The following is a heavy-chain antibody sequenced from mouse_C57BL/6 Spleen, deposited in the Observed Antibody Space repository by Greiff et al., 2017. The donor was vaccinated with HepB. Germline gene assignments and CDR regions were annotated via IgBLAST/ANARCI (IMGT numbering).Heavy chain of an antibody. CDR3: TRERDDYDEYYFDY. CDR2: ISSGGDYI. CDR1: GFTFSSYA. J-gene: IGHJ2*01. V-gene: IGHV5-9-1*02. Sequence: EVKLVESGEGLVKPGGSLKLSCAASGFTFSSYAMSWVRQTPEKRLEWVAYISSGGDYIYYADTVKGRFTISRDNARNTLYLQMSSLKSEDTAMYYCTRERDDYDEYYFDYWGQGTTLTVSS. D-gene: IGHD2-4*01.